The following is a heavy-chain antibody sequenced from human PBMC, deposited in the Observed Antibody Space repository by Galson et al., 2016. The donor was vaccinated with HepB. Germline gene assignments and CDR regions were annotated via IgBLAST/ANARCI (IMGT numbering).Heavy chain of an antibody. V-gene: IGHV3-33*08. CDR2: VFYDDSRK. J-gene: IGHJ2*01. CDR1: GFIFSNYG. Sequence: SLRLSCAASGFIFSNYGMHWVRQSAGKGLEWVAVVFYDDSRKYYADFVKGRFSISRDNSKSSLYLDMSSLRAEDTAVYYCVRDISSSHFDLWGRGTLVTVTS. D-gene: IGHD2-2*01. CDR3: VRDISSSHFDL.